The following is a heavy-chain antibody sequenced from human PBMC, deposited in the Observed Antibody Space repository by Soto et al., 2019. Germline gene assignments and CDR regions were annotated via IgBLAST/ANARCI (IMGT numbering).Heavy chain of an antibody. Sequence: SETLSLTCTVSGGSISSYYWSWIRQPPGKGLEWIGYIYYSGSTNYNPSLKSRVTISVDTSKNQFSLKLSSVTAADTAVYYCARREYYFDYWGQGTLVTVSS. CDR2: IYYSGST. J-gene: IGHJ4*02. V-gene: IGHV4-59*01. CDR3: ARREYYFDY. CDR1: GGSISSYY.